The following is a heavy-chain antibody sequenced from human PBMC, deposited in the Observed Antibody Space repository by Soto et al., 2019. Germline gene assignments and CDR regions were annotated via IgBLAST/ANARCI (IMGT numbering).Heavy chain of an antibody. V-gene: IGHV1-3*01. J-gene: IGHJ4*02. CDR3: ARVGGYCSSTSCYRFLFAY. CDR2: INAGNGNT. CDR1: GYTFTSYA. D-gene: IGHD2-2*01. Sequence: ASVKVSCKASGYTFTSYAMHWVRQAPGQRIEWMGWINAGNGNTKYSQKFQGRVTITRDTSASTAYMELSSLRSEDTAVYYCARVGGYCSSTSCYRFLFAYRGQGSLVIVSS.